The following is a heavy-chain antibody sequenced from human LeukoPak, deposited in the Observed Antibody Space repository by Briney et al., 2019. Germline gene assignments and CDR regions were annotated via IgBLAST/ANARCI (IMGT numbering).Heavy chain of an antibody. CDR3: ARDTGTYYDFWGSYLSYGMDV. CDR2: TSYDGNNK. D-gene: IGHD3-3*01. Sequence: GGSLRLSCAASGFTFASYATHRVRQAPGKGLEWVAVTSYDGNNKYYAESVKGRFTISRDNSKNTIYLQMNSLRAEDTALYFCARDTGTYYDFWGSYLSYGMDVWGQGTTVAVSS. V-gene: IGHV3-30-3*01. J-gene: IGHJ6*02. CDR1: GFTFASYA.